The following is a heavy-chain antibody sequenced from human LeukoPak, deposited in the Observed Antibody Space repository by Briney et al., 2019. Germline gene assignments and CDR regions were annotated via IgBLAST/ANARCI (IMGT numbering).Heavy chain of an antibody. CDR2: INGDGSST. V-gene: IGHV3-74*01. Sequence: GGSLRLSCVASGFTLSSYYMHWVRQVPGKGLVWVSCINGDGSSTKYADSVKGRFTISRDNAKNTLYLQVNSLRAEDTAVYYCAQGGSPGALDYWGRGTLVTVSS. CDR1: GFTLSSYY. CDR3: AQGGSPGALDY. D-gene: IGHD2-15*01. J-gene: IGHJ4*02.